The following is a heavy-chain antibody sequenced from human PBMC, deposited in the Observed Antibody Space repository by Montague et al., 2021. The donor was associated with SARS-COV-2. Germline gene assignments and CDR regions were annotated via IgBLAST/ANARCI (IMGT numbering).Heavy chain of an antibody. D-gene: IGHD3-16*01. CDR1: GFKFYDSA. CDR2: INWNSGSV. CDR3: AKDHYASGKMGFFDL. Sequence: SLRLSCAASGFKFYDSAMYWVRQAPGKGLEWASGINWNSGSVDYADSVKGRLTISRDNTKNSLFLQMNRLRTEDTALYYCAKDHYASGKMGFFDLWGRGTLVTVSS. J-gene: IGHJ2*01. V-gene: IGHV3-9*01.